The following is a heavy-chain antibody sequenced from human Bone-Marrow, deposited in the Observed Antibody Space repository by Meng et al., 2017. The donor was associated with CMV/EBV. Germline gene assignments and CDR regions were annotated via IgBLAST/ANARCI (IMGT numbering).Heavy chain of an antibody. CDR2: IYHSGST. J-gene: IGHJ4*02. Sequence: GSLRLSRTVSGYSISSGYYWGWFRQPPGKGLEWIGSIYHSGSTYYNPSLKSRLTISVDTSKNQFSLKLSSVTAAVTTVYYCASRIRNYYDSSGYGYWGQGTLVTVSS. CDR1: GYSISSGYY. CDR3: ASRIRNYYDSSGYGY. V-gene: IGHV4-38-2*02. D-gene: IGHD3-22*01.